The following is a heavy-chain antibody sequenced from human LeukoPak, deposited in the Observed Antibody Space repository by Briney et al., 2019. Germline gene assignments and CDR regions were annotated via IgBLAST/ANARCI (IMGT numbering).Heavy chain of an antibody. J-gene: IGHJ5*02. CDR2: MNPNSGNT. D-gene: IGHD3-10*01. V-gene: IGHV1-8*03. CDR3: ARGVKGRVTMVRGVRGWFDP. Sequence: ASVRVSCKASGGTFSSYAISWVRQATGQGLEWMGWMNPNSGNTGYAQKFQGRVTITRNTSISTAYMELSSLRSEDTAVYYCARGVKGRVTMVRGVRGWFDPWGQGTLVTVSS. CDR1: GGTFSSYA.